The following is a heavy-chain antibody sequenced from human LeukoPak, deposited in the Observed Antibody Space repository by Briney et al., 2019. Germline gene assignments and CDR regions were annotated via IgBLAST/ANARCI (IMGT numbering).Heavy chain of an antibody. CDR2: INPNSGGT. CDR1: GYTFTGYY. V-gene: IGHV1-2*02. D-gene: IGHD3-10*01. CDR3: ARDAMVRGVPSHYYYYMDV. Sequence: ASVKVSCKASGYTFTGYYMHWVRQAPGQGLEWMGWINPNSGGTNYAQKFQGGVTMTRDTSISTAYMELSRLRSDDTAVYYCARDAMVRGVPSHYYYYMDVWGKGTTVTVSS. J-gene: IGHJ6*03.